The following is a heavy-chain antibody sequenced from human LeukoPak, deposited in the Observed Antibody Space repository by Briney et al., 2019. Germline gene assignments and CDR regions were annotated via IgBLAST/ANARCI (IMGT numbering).Heavy chain of an antibody. J-gene: IGHJ3*02. CDR2: IIPIFGTA. Sequence: ASVKVSCKASGGTFSSYAISWVRQAPGQGLEWMGGIIPIFGTANYAQKFQGRVTITTDESTSTAYMELSSLRPEDTAVYYCAREFGAHGAFDIWGQGTMVTVSS. CDR3: AREFGAHGAFDI. D-gene: IGHD4/OR15-4a*01. V-gene: IGHV1-69*05. CDR1: GGTFSSYA.